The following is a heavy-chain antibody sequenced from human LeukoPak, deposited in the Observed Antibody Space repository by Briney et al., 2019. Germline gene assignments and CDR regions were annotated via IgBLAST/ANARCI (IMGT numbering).Heavy chain of an antibody. Sequence: SVTVSCKASGFTFTSSAVQWVRQARGQRLEWIGWIVVGSGNTNYAQKFQERVTITRDMSTSTAYMELSSLRSEDTAVYYCAARDEYSSSPPHIWGQGTMVTVSS. CDR3: AARDEYSSSPPHI. V-gene: IGHV1-58*01. D-gene: IGHD6-6*01. CDR1: GFTFTSSA. J-gene: IGHJ3*02. CDR2: IVVGSGNT.